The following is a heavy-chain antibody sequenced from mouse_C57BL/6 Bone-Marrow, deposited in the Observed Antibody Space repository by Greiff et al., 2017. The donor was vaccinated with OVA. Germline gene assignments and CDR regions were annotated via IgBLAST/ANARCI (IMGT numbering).Heavy chain of an antibody. J-gene: IGHJ3*01. Sequence: VQLQQSGPELVKPGASVKISCKASGYTFTDYYMNWVKQSHGKSLEWIGDINPNNGGTSYNQKFKGKATLTVDKSSSTAYMELRSLTSADSAVYYCAKGIGVAYWGQGTLVTVSA. V-gene: IGHV1-26*01. CDR1: GYTFTDYY. CDR2: INPNNGGT. CDR3: AKGIGVAY.